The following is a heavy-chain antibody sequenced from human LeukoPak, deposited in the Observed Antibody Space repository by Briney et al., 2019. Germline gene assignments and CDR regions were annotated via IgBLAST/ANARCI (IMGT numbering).Heavy chain of an antibody. CDR1: GFTFSNAW. V-gene: IGHV3-15*01. Sequence: PGRSLTLSCAAYGFTFSNAWMSWVRQAPGKVLEWVGRIKSKTDGGTTDYAAPVKGRFTISRDDSKNTLYLQMNSLKTEDTAVYYCTTTLWFGELSIDYWGQGTLVTVSS. J-gene: IGHJ4*02. CDR2: IKSKTDGGTT. D-gene: IGHD3-10*01. CDR3: TTTLWFGELSIDY.